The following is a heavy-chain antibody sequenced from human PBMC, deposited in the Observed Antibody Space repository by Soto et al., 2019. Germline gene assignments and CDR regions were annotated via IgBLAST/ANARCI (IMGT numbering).Heavy chain of an antibody. V-gene: IGHV3-49*03. D-gene: IGHD6-19*01. CDR3: TPLALKYNSDWYPLSD. CDR1: GFTFRDYA. Sequence: GGSLRLSCMASGFTFRDYAISWFRQAQGKGLQWVSFIRSNIYDGTTEYDASVKGRFTISRDDSNTTVYLQMNSLKTEDTATYYCTPLALKYNSDWYPLSDWGQGTTVTVSS. CDR2: IRSNIYDGTT. J-gene: IGHJ6*02.